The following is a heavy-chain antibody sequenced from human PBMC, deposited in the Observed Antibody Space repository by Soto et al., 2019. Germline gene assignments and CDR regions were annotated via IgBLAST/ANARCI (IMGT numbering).Heavy chain of an antibody. CDR2: ISGSGGST. V-gene: IGHV3-23*01. Sequence: GGSLRLSCAASGFTVSSYAMSWVRQAPGKGLEWVSAISGSGGSTYYADSVKGRFTISRDNSKNTLYLQMNSLRAEDTAVYYRAKVRNWGYFWFDPWGQGTLVTVSS. D-gene: IGHD7-27*01. CDR3: AKVRNWGYFWFDP. J-gene: IGHJ5*02. CDR1: GFTVSSYA.